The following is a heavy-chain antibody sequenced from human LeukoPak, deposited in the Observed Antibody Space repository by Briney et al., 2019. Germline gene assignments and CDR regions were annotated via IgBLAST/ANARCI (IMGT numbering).Heavy chain of an antibody. Sequence: GESLKISCKGSGYSFTSYWIGWVRQMPGKGLEWMGIIYPGDSDTRYSPSFQGQVTISADKSISTAYLQWSSLKASDTAMYYCGRRETHYYYGSGEVYDYWGQGTLVTVSS. CDR2: IYPGDSDT. J-gene: IGHJ4*02. CDR1: GYSFTSYW. CDR3: GRRETHYYYGSGEVYDY. D-gene: IGHD3-10*01. V-gene: IGHV5-51*01.